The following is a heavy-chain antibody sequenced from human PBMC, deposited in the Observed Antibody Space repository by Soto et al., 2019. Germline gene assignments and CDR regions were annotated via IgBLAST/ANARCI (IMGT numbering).Heavy chain of an antibody. D-gene: IGHD1-1*01. J-gene: IGHJ4*02. V-gene: IGHV3-48*01. Sequence: GGSLRLSCAASGFTFSSYSMNWVRQAPGKGLEWVSYISSSSSTIYYADSVKGRFTISRDNAKNSLYLQMNSLRAEDTAVYYCARGSYGVRQDFDYWGQGTLVTVSS. CDR3: ARGSYGVRQDFDY. CDR2: ISSSSSTI. CDR1: GFTFSSYS.